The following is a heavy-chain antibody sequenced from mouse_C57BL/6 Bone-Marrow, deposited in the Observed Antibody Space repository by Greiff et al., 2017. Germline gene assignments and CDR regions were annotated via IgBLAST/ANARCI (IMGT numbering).Heavy chain of an antibody. V-gene: IGHV5-6*01. J-gene: IGHJ2*01. CDR2: ISGGGGNT. CDR1: GFTFSSYG. D-gene: IGHD1-1*01. CDR3: ARGYYYGSSLYFDY. Sequence: EVQRVESGGDLVKPGGSLKLSCAASGFTFSSYGMSWVRQTPDKRLEWVATISGGGGNTYYPDSVKGRFTISRDNAKNTLYLQMSSLRSEDTALYYCARGYYYGSSLYFDYWGQGTTLTVSS.